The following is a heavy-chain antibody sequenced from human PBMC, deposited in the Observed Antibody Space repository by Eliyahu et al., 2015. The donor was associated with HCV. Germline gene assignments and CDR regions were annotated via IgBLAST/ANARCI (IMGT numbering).Heavy chain of an antibody. D-gene: IGHD4-17*01. V-gene: IGHV4-31*03. CDR3: ARGTTVTTHDY. CDR1: GDSIGSGGYY. J-gene: IGHJ4*02. CDR2: TYYTGSA. Sequence: QVQLQESGPGLVKPSQTLSLTCNVSGDSIGSGGYYWSWIRQHPGKGLEWIGYTYYTGSAYYNPSLKSRVSISVDTSKNQFSLKVSSVTAADTAVYYCARGTTVTTHDYWGQGALVTVSS.